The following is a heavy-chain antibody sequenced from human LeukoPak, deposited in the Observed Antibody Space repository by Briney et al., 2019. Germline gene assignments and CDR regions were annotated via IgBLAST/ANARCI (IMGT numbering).Heavy chain of an antibody. D-gene: IGHD3-10*02. CDR3: VRGLLFPPDF. Sequence: ASVKVSCKASGYTFINHDINWVRQAPGQGLEWMGWMNPSTGATGYAQKFRDRATMSANTSMSTAYLDLDRLTSDDTAAYFCVRGLLFPPDFWGQGTLVSVSS. V-gene: IGHV1-8*01. J-gene: IGHJ4*02. CDR1: GYTFINHD. CDR2: MNPSTGAT.